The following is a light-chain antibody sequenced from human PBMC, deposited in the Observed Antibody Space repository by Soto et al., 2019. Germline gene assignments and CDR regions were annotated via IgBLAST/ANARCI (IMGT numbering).Light chain of an antibody. CDR1: QIISNR. Sequence: DKQRTQSPSTLSASVGDRVTITCRASQIISNRLAWYQQKPGKAPKLLIYKTSSLESGVPARFSGSGSGTEFTLSISSLQPDDFATYFCKHYDTYSPFGGGTKVEIK. CDR2: KTS. CDR3: KHYDTYSP. J-gene: IGKJ4*02. V-gene: IGKV1-5*03.